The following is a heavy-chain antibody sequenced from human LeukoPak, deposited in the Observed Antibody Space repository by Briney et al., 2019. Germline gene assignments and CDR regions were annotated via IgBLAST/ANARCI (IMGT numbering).Heavy chain of an antibody. V-gene: IGHV3-64D*06. CDR3: VKSLGYCSSTSCYGY. CDR1: GFTFSSYA. Sequence: GGSLRLSCSASGFTFSSYAMHWVRQAPGKGLEYVSAISSNGGSTYYADSVKGRFTTSRDNSKNTLYLQMSSLRAEDTAVYYCVKSLGYCSSTSCYGYWGQGTLVTVSS. CDR2: ISSNGGST. D-gene: IGHD2-2*01. J-gene: IGHJ4*02.